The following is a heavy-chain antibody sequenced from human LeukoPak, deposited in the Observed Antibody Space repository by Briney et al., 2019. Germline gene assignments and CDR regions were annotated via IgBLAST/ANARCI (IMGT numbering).Heavy chain of an antibody. D-gene: IGHD2/OR15-2a*01. J-gene: IGHJ1*01. Sequence: SETLSLTCTVSGGSISSSSYYWGWIRQPPGKGLEWIGSIYYSGSTYYNPSLKSRVTISVDTSKNQFSLKLSSVTAADTAVYYCARGSMGPSLLYFQHWGQGTLVTVSS. CDR2: IYYSGST. V-gene: IGHV4-39*01. CDR3: ARGSMGPSLLYFQH. CDR1: GGSISSSSYY.